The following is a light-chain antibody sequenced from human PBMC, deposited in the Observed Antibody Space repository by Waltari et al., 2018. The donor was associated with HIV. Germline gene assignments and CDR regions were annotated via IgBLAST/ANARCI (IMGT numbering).Light chain of an antibody. J-gene: IGLJ3*02. CDR3: LLSYSGARPWV. V-gene: IGLV7-46*01. CDR2: DAT. Sequence: QAVVTQEPSLTVSPGGTVTLTCGSSTGPVTSGHHPYGFQQRPGQAPRTLIYDATNKFSWTPARFSGSLLGGKAALTLSGAQPDDEADYYCLLSYSGARPWVFGGGTKLTVL. CDR1: TGPVTSGHH.